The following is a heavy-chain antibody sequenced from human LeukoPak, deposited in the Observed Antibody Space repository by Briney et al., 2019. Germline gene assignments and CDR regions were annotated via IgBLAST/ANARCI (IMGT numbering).Heavy chain of an antibody. V-gene: IGHV3-33*01. D-gene: IGHD2-15*01. J-gene: IGHJ4*02. CDR3: ARGWCTGDSCYSRLDY. CDR2: IWYDGSYK. CDR1: GFTFSIYG. Sequence: PGRSLRLSCVASGFTFSIYGMHWVRQAPGKGLEWVAVIWYDGSYKYYADSVKGRFTISRDNSKNTLYLQVNSLRAEDTAVYYCARGWCTGDSCYSRLDYWGQGILVTVSS.